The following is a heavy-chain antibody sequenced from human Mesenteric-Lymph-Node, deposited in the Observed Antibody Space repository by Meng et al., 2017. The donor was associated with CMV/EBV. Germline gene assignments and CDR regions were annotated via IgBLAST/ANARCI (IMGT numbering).Heavy chain of an antibody. CDR1: GFTFSSYG. CDR2: IRYDGSNK. Sequence: LSLTCAASGFTFSSYGMHWVRQAPGKGLEWVAFIRYDGSNKYYADSVKGRFTISRDNSKNTLYLQMNSLRAEDTALYYCAREMNIAVASLDYWGQGTLVTVSS. CDR3: AREMNIAVASLDY. D-gene: IGHD6-19*01. J-gene: IGHJ4*02. V-gene: IGHV3-30*02.